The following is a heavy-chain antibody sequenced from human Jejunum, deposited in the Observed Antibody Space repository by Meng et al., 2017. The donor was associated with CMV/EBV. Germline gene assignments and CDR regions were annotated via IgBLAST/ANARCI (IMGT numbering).Heavy chain of an antibody. J-gene: IGHJ4*02. D-gene: IGHD3-16*01. CDR3: ARDYGD. Sequence: SCAASGFTVSDHYMDGVRQAPGKGVEWVGRTRNKANSYTTEYAASVKGRFIISRDGSKNSLYLQMNSLKIEDTAVYYCARDYGDWGQGTLVTVSS. CDR1: GFTVSDHY. V-gene: IGHV3-72*01. CDR2: TRNKANSYTT.